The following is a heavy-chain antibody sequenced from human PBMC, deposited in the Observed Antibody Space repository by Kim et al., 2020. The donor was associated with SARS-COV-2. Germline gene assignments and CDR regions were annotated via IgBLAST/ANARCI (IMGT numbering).Heavy chain of an antibody. CDR3: ARESYGDFDY. J-gene: IGHJ4*02. V-gene: IGHV4-31*02. Sequence: TYYNPTLKSRVTISVDTSKNQFSLRLSSVTAADTAVYYCARESYGDFDYWGQGTLVTVSS. CDR2: T. D-gene: IGHD4-17*01.